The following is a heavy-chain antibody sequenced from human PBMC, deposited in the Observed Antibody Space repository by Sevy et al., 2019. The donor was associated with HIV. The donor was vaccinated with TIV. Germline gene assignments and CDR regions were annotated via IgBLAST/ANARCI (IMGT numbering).Heavy chain of an antibody. CDR2: ISWNSGNI. D-gene: IGHD3-22*01. Sequence: GGSLRLSCAASGFNFDDYAMQWVRQAPGKGLEWVSGISWNSGNIGYADPVKGRFTNSRDNAKNFLNLQMNSLRAEDTAVYYCARERYYYDSSGYYYLDYWGQGTLVTVSS. CDR1: GFNFDDYA. V-gene: IGHV3-9*01. J-gene: IGHJ4*02. CDR3: ARERYYYDSSGYYYLDY.